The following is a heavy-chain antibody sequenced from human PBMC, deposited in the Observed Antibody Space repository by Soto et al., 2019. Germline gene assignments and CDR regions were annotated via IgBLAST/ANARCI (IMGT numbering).Heavy chain of an antibody. V-gene: IGHV4-39*02. Sequence: QLKLQESGPGLVKPSETLSLTCSVSGGSISYNSYYWGWIRQPPGKGLEWVGGIFYTGTTYYSPSLKDRVTISVDTSKNSFSLNLTSVTAADTGVYFCARLVVVAPVANAWGQGTLVTVSS. J-gene: IGHJ5*02. CDR2: IFYTGTT. CDR3: ARLVVVAPVANA. D-gene: IGHD2-2*01. CDR1: GGSISYNSYY.